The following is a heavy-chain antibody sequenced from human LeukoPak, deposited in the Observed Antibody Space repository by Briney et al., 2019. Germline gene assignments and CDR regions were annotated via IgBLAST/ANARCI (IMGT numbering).Heavy chain of an antibody. CDR3: ASTAYYYGSGSYYRDY. D-gene: IGHD3-10*01. CDR2: ISSSSSTI. Sequence: GGSLILSCAASGFTFSSCSMNWVRQAPGKGLEWVSYISSSSSTIYYADSVKGRFTISRDNAKNSLYLQMNSLRDEDTAVYYCASTAYYYGSGSYYRDYWGQGTLVTVSS. J-gene: IGHJ4*02. CDR1: GFTFSSCS. V-gene: IGHV3-48*02.